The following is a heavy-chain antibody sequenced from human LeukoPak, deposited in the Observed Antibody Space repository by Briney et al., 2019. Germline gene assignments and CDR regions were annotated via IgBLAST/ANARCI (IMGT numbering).Heavy chain of an antibody. CDR2: IQTDGSDK. Sequence: GGALRLSCAASGINFGASGRHWVRQAPGMGLEWVTFIQTDGSDKKYAASVAGRFTISRDNSKNTVYLHMSSLRPDDTALYYCAREGGTVVIGRFDYWGQGTLVTVSS. V-gene: IGHV3-30*02. J-gene: IGHJ4*02. CDR3: AREGGTVVIGRFDY. CDR1: GINFGASG. D-gene: IGHD2-2*01.